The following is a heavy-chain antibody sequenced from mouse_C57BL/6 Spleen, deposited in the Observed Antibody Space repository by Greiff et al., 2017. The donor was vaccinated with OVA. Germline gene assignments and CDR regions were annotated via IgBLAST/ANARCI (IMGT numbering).Heavy chain of an antibody. CDR2: IRNKANNHAT. Sequence: EVKLVESGGGLVQPGGSMKLSCAASGFTFSDAWMDWVRQSPEKGLEWVAEIRNKANNHATYYAESVKGRFTISRDDSKSSVYLQMNSLRAEDTGIYYCTRPKYPLYYYAMDYWGQGTSVTVSS. CDR1: GFTFSDAW. J-gene: IGHJ4*01. CDR3: TRPKYPLYYYAMDY. D-gene: IGHD5-1*01. V-gene: IGHV6-6*01.